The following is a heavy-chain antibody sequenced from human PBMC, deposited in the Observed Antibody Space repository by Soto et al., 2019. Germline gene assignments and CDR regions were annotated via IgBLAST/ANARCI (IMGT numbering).Heavy chain of an antibody. CDR3: ARLRGSSAGYYFDY. J-gene: IGHJ4*02. CDR1: GSSFTSYW. D-gene: IGHD6-6*01. Sequence: PGESLKISCKGSGSSFTSYWIGWVRQMPGRALEWMXIXYXXXSXTXXXPXXXXQVTISADKSISTAYLQWRSLKASDTAMYYCARLRGSSAGYYFDYWGQGTLVTVSS. V-gene: IGHV5-51*01. CDR2: XYXXXSXT.